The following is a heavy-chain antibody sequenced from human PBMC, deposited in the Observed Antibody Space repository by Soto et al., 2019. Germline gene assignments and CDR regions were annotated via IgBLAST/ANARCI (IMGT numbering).Heavy chain of an antibody. D-gene: IGHD3-10*01. V-gene: IGHV4-59*01. Sequence: SETLSLTCSVSGGSMSEYFWSWIRQSPERGLEWIGYVYYLGSTDYNPSLKSRVTISVDTSKRQFSLRLSSVTAADAAIYYCERDGYDGSGSPYPAYWGPGIPVPVYS. CDR3: ERDGYDGSGSPYPAY. J-gene: IGHJ4*02. CDR1: GGSMSEYF. CDR2: VYYLGST.